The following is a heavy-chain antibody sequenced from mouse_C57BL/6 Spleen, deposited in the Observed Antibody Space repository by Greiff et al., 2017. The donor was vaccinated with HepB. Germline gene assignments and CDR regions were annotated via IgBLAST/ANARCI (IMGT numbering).Heavy chain of an antibody. D-gene: IGHD1-1*01. Sequence: EVQLQESGPGMVKPSQSLSLTCTVTGYSITSGYDWHWIRHFPGNKLEWMGYISYSGSTNYNPSLKSRISITHDTSKNHFFLKLNSVTTEDTATYYCAREDGSSLYFDVWGTGTTVTVSS. V-gene: IGHV3-1*01. CDR2: ISYSGST. CDR3: AREDGSSLYFDV. J-gene: IGHJ1*03. CDR1: GYSITSGYD.